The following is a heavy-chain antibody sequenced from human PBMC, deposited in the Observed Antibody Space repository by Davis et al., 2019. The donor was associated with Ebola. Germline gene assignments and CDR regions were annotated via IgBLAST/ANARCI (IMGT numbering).Heavy chain of an antibody. Sequence: GSLRLSCAASGFTFSNYYMHWVRQAPGKGLEWVARIKTDGSTTRYADSVKGRFTISRDNTKNTLYLQMNSLRGEDTAVYYCVRDTSHQLPHWLYYFYGMDVWGQGTTVTVSS. CDR3: VRDTSHQLPHWLYYFYGMDV. CDR2: IKTDGSTT. CDR1: GFTFSNYY. V-gene: IGHV3-74*01. J-gene: IGHJ6*02. D-gene: IGHD2-2*01.